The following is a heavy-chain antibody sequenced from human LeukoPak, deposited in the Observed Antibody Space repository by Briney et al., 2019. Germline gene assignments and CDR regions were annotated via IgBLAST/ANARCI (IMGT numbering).Heavy chain of an antibody. Sequence: ASVKVSCKASGYTFTGYYMHWVRQAPGQGLEWMGWINPNSGGTNYAQKLQGRVTMTTDTSTSTAYMELRSLRSDDTAVYYCARAQVYYDFWSGYTFDYWGQGTLVTVSS. CDR1: GYTFTGYY. D-gene: IGHD3-3*01. CDR3: ARAQVYYDFWSGYTFDY. V-gene: IGHV1-2*02. CDR2: INPNSGGT. J-gene: IGHJ4*02.